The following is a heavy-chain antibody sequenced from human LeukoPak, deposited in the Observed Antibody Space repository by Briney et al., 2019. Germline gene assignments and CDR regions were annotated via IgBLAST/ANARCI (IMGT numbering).Heavy chain of an antibody. V-gene: IGHV4-61*02. CDR2: IYASGTT. CDR1: GGSISSDSDY. CDR3: ARGSVGPGVAATSRHKHLDV. D-gene: IGHD6-19*01. Sequence: SQTLSLTCTVSGGSISSDSDYWSWIRQPAGKGLECIGRIYASGTTDYSPSLKSRVTISVDTSNNQFSLKVNSVTAADTAVYYCARGSVGPGVAATSRHKHLDVWGNGTTVIVSS. J-gene: IGHJ6*04.